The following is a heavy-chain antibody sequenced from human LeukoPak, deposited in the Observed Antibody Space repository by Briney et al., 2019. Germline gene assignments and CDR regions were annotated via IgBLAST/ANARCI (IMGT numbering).Heavy chain of an antibody. CDR1: GFTFDDYA. D-gene: IGHD3-3*01. Sequence: GGSLRLSCAASGFTFDDYAMHWVRQAPGKGLEWVSGISWNSGSIGYADSVKGRFTISRDNAKNSVFLQMNSLRVEDTAIYYCARALSAWGQGTLVTVSS. CDR2: ISWNSGSI. V-gene: IGHV3-9*01. J-gene: IGHJ1*01. CDR3: ARALSA.